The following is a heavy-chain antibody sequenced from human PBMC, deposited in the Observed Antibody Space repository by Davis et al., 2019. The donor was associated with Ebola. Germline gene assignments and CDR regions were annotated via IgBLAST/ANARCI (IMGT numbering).Heavy chain of an antibody. CDR3: ARPILPEVTHCGIDY. D-gene: IGHD1-14*01. CDR1: GYTFTDYY. V-gene: IGHV1-2*06. Sequence: SVPVSCLASGYTFTDYYLHWVRQASGQGLEWMGRIYPFNGATNFADNFQGRVTMTTDMSITTAYMELSSLNSDDTAIYYCARPILPEVTHCGIDYWGQGTLLTVSS. CDR2: IYPFNGAT. J-gene: IGHJ4*02.